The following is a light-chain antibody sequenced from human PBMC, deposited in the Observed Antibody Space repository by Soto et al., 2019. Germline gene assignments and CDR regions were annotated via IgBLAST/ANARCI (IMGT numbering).Light chain of an antibody. CDR3: QQYGSSLFT. CDR2: GAS. CDR1: QSVYSNY. Sequence: EIVLTQSPGNMSLSPGERATLSCRASQSVYSNYLAWYQQKPGQVPRLLFYGASMRDTGVPDRFSARGSGTDFTLTISRLEPEDCAVYYCQQYGSSLFTFGPGTKLDIK. J-gene: IGKJ3*01. V-gene: IGKV3-20*01.